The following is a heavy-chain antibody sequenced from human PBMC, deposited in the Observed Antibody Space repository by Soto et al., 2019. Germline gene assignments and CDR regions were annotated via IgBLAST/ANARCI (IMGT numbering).Heavy chain of an antibody. V-gene: IGHV3-15*01. CDR3: ATASSGFARYFDL. D-gene: IGHD5-12*01. Sequence: EEQLVESGGGLVKPGGSLRLSCAASGTTFTDAWMSWVRQAPGKGLEWIGRIKRNTEGGATDYAAPVMDRFTISRDDSKHMLYLQMNSLKPEDTAVYYCATASSGFARYFDLWGRGTLVTVSS. J-gene: IGHJ2*01. CDR1: GTTFTDAW. CDR2: IKRNTEGGAT.